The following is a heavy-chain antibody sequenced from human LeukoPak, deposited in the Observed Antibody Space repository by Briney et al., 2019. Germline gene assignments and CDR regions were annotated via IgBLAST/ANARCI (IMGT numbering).Heavy chain of an antibody. J-gene: IGHJ4*02. D-gene: IGHD6-19*01. CDR2: ISGSGGST. Sequence: GGSLRLSCAASGFTFSSYAMSWVRQAPGKGLEWVSAISGSGGSTYYADSVKGRFTISRDNSKNTLYLQMNGLRAEDTAVYYCAKGTAVAGTAYYFDYWGQGTLVTVSS. CDR3: AKGTAVAGTAYYFDY. CDR1: GFTFSSYA. V-gene: IGHV3-23*01.